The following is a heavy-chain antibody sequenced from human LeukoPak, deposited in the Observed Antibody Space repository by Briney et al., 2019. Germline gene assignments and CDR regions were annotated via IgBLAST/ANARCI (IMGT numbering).Heavy chain of an antibody. J-gene: IGHJ4*02. CDR3: AKVLPYYDSSGRYFDY. V-gene: IGHV3-23*01. Sequence: GGSLRLSCAASGFTFSSFAMSWVRQAPGKGLEWVSTISGSGGSTYYADSVKGRFTISRDNSKNTLYLQMNSLRAEDTAVYYCAKVLPYYDSSGRYFDYWGQGTLVTVSS. D-gene: IGHD3-22*01. CDR2: ISGSGGST. CDR1: GFTFSSFA.